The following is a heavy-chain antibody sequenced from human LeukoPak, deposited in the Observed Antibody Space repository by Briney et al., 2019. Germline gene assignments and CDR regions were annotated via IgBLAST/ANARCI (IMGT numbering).Heavy chain of an antibody. CDR1: GYTFTSYY. CDR3: ARAVTMIGSFDY. D-gene: IGHD3-22*01. V-gene: IGHV1-46*01. CDR2: INPSGGST. Sequence: ASVKVSCKASGYTFTSYYMHWVRQAPGQGLEWMGLINPSGGSTSYAQKFQGRVTMTRDTSTSTVYMELSSLRSEDTAVYYCARAVTMIGSFDYWGQGTLVTVSS. J-gene: IGHJ4*02.